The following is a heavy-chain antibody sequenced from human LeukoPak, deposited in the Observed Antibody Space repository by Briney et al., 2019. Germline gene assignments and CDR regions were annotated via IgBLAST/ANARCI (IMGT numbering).Heavy chain of an antibody. Sequence: ASVKVSCKASGYTFTSYGISWVRQAPGQGLEWMGWISAYNGNTNYAQKLQGRVTMTTDTSTSTAYMGLRSLRSDDTAVYYCARDHGEEQWLVQYYYYGMDVWGQGTTVTVSS. J-gene: IGHJ6*02. D-gene: IGHD6-19*01. V-gene: IGHV1-18*01. CDR2: ISAYNGNT. CDR3: ARDHGEEQWLVQYYYYGMDV. CDR1: GYTFTSYG.